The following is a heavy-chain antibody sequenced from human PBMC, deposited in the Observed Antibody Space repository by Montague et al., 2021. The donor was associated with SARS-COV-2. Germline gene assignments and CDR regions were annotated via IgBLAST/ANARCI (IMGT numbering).Heavy chain of an antibody. Sequence: SLRLSCAASGFTFDDYAMYWVRQAPGKGLEWVSGINWNSGSIGYADSVTGRFTISRDNAENYLSLQMNSLRAEDTALYYCAKDGLIRGVNYFDYWGQGTLVTVSS. D-gene: IGHD3-10*01. V-gene: IGHV3-9*01. J-gene: IGHJ4*02. CDR1: GFTFDDYA. CDR3: AKDGLIRGVNYFDY. CDR2: INWNSGSI.